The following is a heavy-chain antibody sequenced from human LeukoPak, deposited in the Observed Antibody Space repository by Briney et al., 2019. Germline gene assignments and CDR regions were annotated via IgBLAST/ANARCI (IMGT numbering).Heavy chain of an antibody. V-gene: IGHV4-59*08. D-gene: IGHD6-19*01. CDR3: AGGAQWLAHDY. CDR1: GGSISSYY. CDR2: IDYSGST. Sequence: SETLSLTCTVSGGSISSYYWSWIRQPPGKGLEWIGYIDYSGSTNYNPSLKSRVTILVDTSKNQFSLKLSSVTAADTAVYYCAGGAQWLAHDYWGQGTLVTVSS. J-gene: IGHJ4*02.